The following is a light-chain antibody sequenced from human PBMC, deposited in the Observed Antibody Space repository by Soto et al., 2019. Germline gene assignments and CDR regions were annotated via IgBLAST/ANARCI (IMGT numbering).Light chain of an antibody. CDR2: AAS. Sequence: DIQMTQSPSSLSASVGDRVTITCRASQGISTYFAWYQQKPGKVPKLLIYAASTLQSGVPSRFSGSGSGTDFTLTISSLQAEDVATCYCQKYNSAPLFTFGPGTKVDIK. V-gene: IGKV1-27*01. CDR3: QKYNSAPLFT. CDR1: QGISTY. J-gene: IGKJ3*01.